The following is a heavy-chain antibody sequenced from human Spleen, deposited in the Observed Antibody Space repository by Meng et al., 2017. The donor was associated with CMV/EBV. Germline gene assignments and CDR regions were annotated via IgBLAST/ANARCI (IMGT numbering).Heavy chain of an antibody. D-gene: IGHD2-15*01. J-gene: IGHJ5*02. CDR1: GGSISNYI. CDR3: AREGPICSGGRCYPLHWFAP. CDR2: IIPLVGTT. Sequence: SVKVSCKMSGGSISNYIITWVRQAPRQGPEWMGRIIPLVGTTKCAQKFQGRVTITADRSTNTAYMELSSLRPDDKAVYFCAREGPICSGGRCYPLHWFAPWGQGTRVTVSS. V-gene: IGHV1-69*08.